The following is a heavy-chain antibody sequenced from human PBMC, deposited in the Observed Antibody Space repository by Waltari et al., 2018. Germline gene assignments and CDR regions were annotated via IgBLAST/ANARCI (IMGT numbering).Heavy chain of an antibody. V-gene: IGHV1-24*01. Sequence: MHWVRQAPGKGLEWMGGFDPEDGETIYAQKFQGRVTMTEDTSTDTAYMELSSLRSEDTAVYYCATDLSSGWTWGQGTLVTVSS. D-gene: IGHD6-19*01. CDR3: ATDLSSGWT. CDR2: FDPEDGET. J-gene: IGHJ5*02.